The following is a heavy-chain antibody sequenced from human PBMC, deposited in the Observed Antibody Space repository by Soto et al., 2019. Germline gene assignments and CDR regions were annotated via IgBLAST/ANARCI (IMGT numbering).Heavy chain of an antibody. CDR3: ARGRELRFLEWLLDSAFDI. V-gene: IGHV4-34*01. J-gene: IGHJ3*02. D-gene: IGHD3-3*01. Sequence: SETLSLTCAVYCGSFSGYYWSGIRQPAGKGLEWIREINHSGSTNYHPSLKSRVTISVDTSKNPFSLKLRSVTAADTAVYYCARGRELRFLEWLLDSAFDIWGQGTMVTVSS. CDR1: CGSFSGYY. CDR2: INHSGST.